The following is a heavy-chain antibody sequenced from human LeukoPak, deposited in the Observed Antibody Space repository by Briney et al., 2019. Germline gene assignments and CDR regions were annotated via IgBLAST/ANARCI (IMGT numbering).Heavy chain of an antibody. V-gene: IGHV1-18*01. CDR2: ISAYNGNA. CDR3: ARGLLRFLEWLPDGFDY. J-gene: IGHJ4*02. D-gene: IGHD3-3*01. Sequence: ASVKVSCKASGYTFTSYGISWVRQAPGQGLEWMGWISAYNGNANYAQKLQGRVTMTTDTSTSTAYMELRSLRSDDTAVYYRARGLLRFLEWLPDGFDYWGQGTLVTVSS. CDR1: GYTFTSYG.